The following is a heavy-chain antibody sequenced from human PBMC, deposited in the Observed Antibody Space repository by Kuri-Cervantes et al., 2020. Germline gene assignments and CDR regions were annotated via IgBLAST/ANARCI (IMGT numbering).Heavy chain of an antibody. J-gene: IGHJ4*02. V-gene: IGHV3-9*01. Sequence: SLKISCAASGFTFGSYSMHWVRQAPGKGLEWVSGISWNSGSIGYADSVKGRFTISRDNAKNSLYLQMNSLRAEDTALYYCATITTGVAVAGGGGYFDYWGQGTLVTVSS. CDR1: GFTFGSYS. CDR3: ATITTGVAVAGGGGYFDY. CDR2: ISWNSGSI. D-gene: IGHD6-19*01.